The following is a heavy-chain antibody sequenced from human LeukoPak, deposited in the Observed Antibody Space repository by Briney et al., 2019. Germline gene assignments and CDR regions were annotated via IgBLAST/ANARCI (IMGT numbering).Heavy chain of an antibody. J-gene: IGHJ5*02. V-gene: IGHV4-31*03. CDR2: IYYSGST. CDR1: GGSISSGGYY. CDR3: ARVRSPYYDSSGYYGWFDP. D-gene: IGHD3-22*01. Sequence: SETLSLTCTVSGGSISSGGYYWSWIRQHPGKGLEWIGYIYYSGSTYYNPSLKSRVTISVDTSKNQFSLKLSSVTAADTAVYYCARVRSPYYDSSGYYGWFDPWGQGTLVTVSS.